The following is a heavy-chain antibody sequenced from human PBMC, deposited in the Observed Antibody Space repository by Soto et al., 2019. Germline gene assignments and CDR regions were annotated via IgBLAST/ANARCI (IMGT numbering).Heavy chain of an antibody. V-gene: IGHV3-30*19. CDR1: GFTFSNYG. J-gene: IGHJ3*02. D-gene: IGHD2-15*01. CDR3: GRDDDRPDIGLDM. Sequence: QVQLVESGGGVVQPGRSLRLSCAASGFTFSNYGMHWVRQAPGKGLEWLAVILNDGGDQNYGDSVKGRFTISRDNSKNTLYLQINSLRVEDTAVYYCGRDDDRPDIGLDMWGQGTMVTVSS. CDR2: ILNDGGDQ.